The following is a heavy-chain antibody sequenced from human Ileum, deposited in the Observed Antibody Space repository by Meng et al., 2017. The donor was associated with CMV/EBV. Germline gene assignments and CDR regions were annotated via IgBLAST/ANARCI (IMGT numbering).Heavy chain of an antibody. CDR2: ISYDGSNK. CDR1: GFTFSSYA. CDR3: ARDQDCSSTSCKDY. J-gene: IGHJ4*02. Sequence: GESLKISCAASGFTFSSYAMHWVRQAPGKGLEWVAVISYDGSNKYYADSVKGRFTISRDNSKNTLYLQMNSLRAEDTAVYYCARDQDCSSTSCKDYWGQGTRVTVSS. V-gene: IGHV3-30-3*01. D-gene: IGHD2-2*01.